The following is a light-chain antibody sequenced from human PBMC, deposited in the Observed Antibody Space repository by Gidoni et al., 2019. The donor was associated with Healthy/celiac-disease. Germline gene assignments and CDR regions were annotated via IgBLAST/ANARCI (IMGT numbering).Light chain of an antibody. J-gene: IGKJ4*01. CDR2: GAS. V-gene: IGKV3-20*01. Sequence: IVFTQSPRTLSLSPGERATLSCRASQSVSSSYLAWYQQKPGQAPRLLIYGASSRATGIPDRFSGSGSGTDITLTISRLEPEDFAVYYCQQYGSSPGLTFGGGTKVEIK. CDR1: QSVSSSY. CDR3: QQYGSSPGLT.